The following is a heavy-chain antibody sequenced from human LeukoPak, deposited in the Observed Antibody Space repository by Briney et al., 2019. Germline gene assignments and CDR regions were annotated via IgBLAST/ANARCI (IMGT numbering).Heavy chain of an antibody. Sequence: ASVKVSCKVSGYTLTELSMHWVRQAPGKGLEWMGGFDPEDGETIYAQKFQGRVTMTRNTSISTAYMELSSLRSEDTAVYYCAVGLLRFPNYFDYWGQGTLVTVSS. CDR3: AVGLLRFPNYFDY. V-gene: IGHV1-24*01. CDR2: FDPEDGET. D-gene: IGHD3-3*01. J-gene: IGHJ4*02. CDR1: GYTLTELS.